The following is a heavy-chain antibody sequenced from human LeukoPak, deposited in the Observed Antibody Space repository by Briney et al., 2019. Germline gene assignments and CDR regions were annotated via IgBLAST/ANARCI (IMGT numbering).Heavy chain of an antibody. V-gene: IGHV4-34*01. J-gene: IGHJ5*02. CDR3: AREVPVTMIVLAGLRERRKHNWFDP. CDR1: GGSFSGYY. D-gene: IGHD3-22*01. Sequence: SETLSLTCAVYGGSFSGYYWSWIRQPPGKGLERIGEINHSGSTNYNPSLKSRVTISVDTSKNQSSLKLSSVTAADTAVYYCAREVPVTMIVLAGLRERRKHNWFDPWGQGTLVTVSS. CDR2: INHSGST.